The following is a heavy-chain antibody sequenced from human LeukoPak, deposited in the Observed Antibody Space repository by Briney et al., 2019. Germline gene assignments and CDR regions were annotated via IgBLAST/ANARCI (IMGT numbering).Heavy chain of an antibody. J-gene: IGHJ6*02. CDR1: GFTFSSYA. D-gene: IGHD4-17*01. CDR2: ISGSGGST. Sequence: GGSLRLSCAASGFTFSSYAMSWVRQAPGKGLEWVSAISGSGGSTYYADSVKGRFTISRDNSKNTLYLQMNGLRAEDTAVYYCAKITHGDYSDYYGMDVWGQGTTVTVSS. V-gene: IGHV3-23*01. CDR3: AKITHGDYSDYYGMDV.